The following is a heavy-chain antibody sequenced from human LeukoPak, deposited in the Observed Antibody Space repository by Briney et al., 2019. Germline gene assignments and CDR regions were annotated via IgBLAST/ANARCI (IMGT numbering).Heavy chain of an antibody. Sequence: SETLSLTCTVSGGSISSYYWSWIRQPPGKGLEWIGYVYYSGSTNYNPSLKSRVTISVDTSKNQFSLKLSSVTAADTAVYYCARSIVGAQLYFDYWGQGTLVTVSS. J-gene: IGHJ4*02. CDR1: GGSISSYY. CDR2: VYYSGST. CDR3: ARSIVGAQLYFDY. V-gene: IGHV4-59*01. D-gene: IGHD1-26*01.